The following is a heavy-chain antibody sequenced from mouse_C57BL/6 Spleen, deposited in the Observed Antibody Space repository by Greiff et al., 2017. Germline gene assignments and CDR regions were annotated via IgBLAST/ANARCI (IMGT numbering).Heavy chain of an antibody. J-gene: IGHJ1*03. Sequence: QVHVKQSGAELARPGASVKMSCKASGYTFTSYTMHWVKQRPGQGLEWIGYINPSSGYTKYNQKFKDKATLTADKSSSTAYMQLSSLTSEDSAVYYCARFLDYDGYFDVWGTGTTVTVSS. CDR2: INPSSGYT. D-gene: IGHD2-4*01. V-gene: IGHV1-4*01. CDR3: ARFLDYDGYFDV. CDR1: GYTFTSYT.